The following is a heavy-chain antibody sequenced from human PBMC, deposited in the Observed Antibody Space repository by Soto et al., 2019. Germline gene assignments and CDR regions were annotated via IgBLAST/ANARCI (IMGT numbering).Heavy chain of an antibody. CDR3: ARAVAVPADFDY. D-gene: IGHD6-19*01. J-gene: IGHJ4*02. V-gene: IGHV1-3*01. Sequence: ASVKVSCKASGYSLTSYAMHWVRQAPGQRLEWMGWVHGGNGNTQFSQKFQGRVTITRDTSASTAYMELSSLRSEDTAVYYCARAVAVPADFDYWGQGTLVTVSS. CDR1: GYSLTSYA. CDR2: VHGGNGNT.